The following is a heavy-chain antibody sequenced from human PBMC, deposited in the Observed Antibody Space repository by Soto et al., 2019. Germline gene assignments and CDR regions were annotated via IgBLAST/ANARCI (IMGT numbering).Heavy chain of an antibody. D-gene: IGHD3-22*01. CDR2: INPSGGST. CDR3: ATSRSNYYDSSGYGDAFDI. CDR1: GYTFTSYY. J-gene: IGHJ3*02. Sequence: ASVKVSCKASGYTFTSYYMHWVRQAPGQGLEWMGIINPSGGSTSYAQKFQGRVTMTRDTSTGTVYMELSSLRSEDTAVYYCATSRSNYYDSSGYGDAFDIWGQGTMVTVSS. V-gene: IGHV1-46*01.